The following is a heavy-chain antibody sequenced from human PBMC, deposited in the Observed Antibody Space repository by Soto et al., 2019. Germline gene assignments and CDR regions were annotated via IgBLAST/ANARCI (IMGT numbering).Heavy chain of an antibody. CDR1: GFTFSSYG. D-gene: IGHD5-12*01. CDR3: AKDKGFEDIVATN. V-gene: IGHV3-30*18. Sequence: GGSLRLSCAASGFTFSSYGMHWVRQAPGKGLEWVAVISYDGSNKYYADSVKGRFTISRDNSKNTLYLQMNSLRAEDTAVYYCAKDKGFEDIVATNWGQGTLVTVSS. J-gene: IGHJ4*02. CDR2: ISYDGSNK.